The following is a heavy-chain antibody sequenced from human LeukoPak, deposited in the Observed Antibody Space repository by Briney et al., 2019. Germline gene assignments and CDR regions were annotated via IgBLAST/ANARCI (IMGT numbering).Heavy chain of an antibody. V-gene: IGHV4-39*01. CDR2: IYYSGST. D-gene: IGHD6-6*01. J-gene: IGHJ4*02. CDR3: ARGGSRQIGSSDFDY. CDR1: GGSISSSSYY. Sequence: PSETLSLTCTVSGGSISSSSYYWGWIRQPPGKGLEWIGSIYYSGSTYYNPSLKSRVTISVDTSKNQFSLKLSSVTAADTAVYYCARGGSRQIGSSDFDYWGQGTLVTVSS.